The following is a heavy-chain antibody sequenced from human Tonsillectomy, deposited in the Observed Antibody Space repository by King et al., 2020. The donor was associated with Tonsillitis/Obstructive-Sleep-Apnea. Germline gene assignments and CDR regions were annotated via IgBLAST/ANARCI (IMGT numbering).Heavy chain of an antibody. CDR3: ASTGGYYYYYMDV. CDR1: GGSISSSSYY. J-gene: IGHJ6*03. D-gene: IGHD3-16*01. V-gene: IGHV4-39*01. Sequence: QLQESGPGLVKPSETLSLTCTVSGGSISSSSYYWGWIRQPPGKGLEWIGSIYYSGSTYYNPSLKSRVTISVDTSKKQFSLKLSSVTAADTAVYYCASTGGYYYYYMDVWGKGTTFTVSS. CDR2: IYYSGST.